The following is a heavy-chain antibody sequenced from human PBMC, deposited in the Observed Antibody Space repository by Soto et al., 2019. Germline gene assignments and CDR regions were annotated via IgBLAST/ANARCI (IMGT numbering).Heavy chain of an antibody. J-gene: IGHJ6*02. D-gene: IGHD2-21*01. CDR3: ARGIRILGWGGGMDV. V-gene: IGHV1-69*12. CDR1: GGTFSSYA. CDR2: IIPIFGSP. Sequence: QVQLVQSGAEVKKPGSSVKVSCKASGGTFSSYAISWVRQAPGQGLEWMGGIIPIFGSPNYAQKFQGRVTITADESTNTAYMGRSSLRAEDTAVYSCARGIRILGWGGGMDVWGQGTTVTVSS.